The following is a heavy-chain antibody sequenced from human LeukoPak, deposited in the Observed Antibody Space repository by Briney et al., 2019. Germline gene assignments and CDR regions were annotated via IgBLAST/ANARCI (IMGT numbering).Heavy chain of an antibody. D-gene: IGHD2-15*01. J-gene: IGHJ6*02. CDR2: IYYSGST. V-gene: IGHV4-31*03. CDR3: ARDGGYCSGGSCYSYYYYYGMDV. Sequence: PSETXXLTCTVSGGSISSXGYYWSXIXXHXGXGLXWXXYIYYSGSTYYNPSLKSRVTISVDTSKNQFSLKLSSVTAADTAVYYCARDGGYCSGGSCYSYYYYYGMDVWGQGTTVTVSS. CDR1: GGSISSXGYY.